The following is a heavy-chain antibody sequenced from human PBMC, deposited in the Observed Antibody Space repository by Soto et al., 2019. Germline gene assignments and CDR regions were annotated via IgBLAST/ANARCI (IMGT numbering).Heavy chain of an antibody. D-gene: IGHD3-10*01. J-gene: IGHJ4*02. Sequence: QVQLVESGVGVVQPGRSLRLSCAASGFTFSSYGMHWVRQAPGKGLEWVAVISYDGSNKYYADSVKGRFTISRDNSKNTLYLQMNSLRAEDTAVYYCAKATGEYYFDYWGQGTLVTVSS. CDR2: ISYDGSNK. CDR3: AKATGEYYFDY. V-gene: IGHV3-30*18. CDR1: GFTFSSYG.